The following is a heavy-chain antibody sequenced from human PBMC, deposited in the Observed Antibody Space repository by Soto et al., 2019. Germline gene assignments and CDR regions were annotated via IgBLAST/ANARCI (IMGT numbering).Heavy chain of an antibody. J-gene: IGHJ4*02. Sequence: QLQLQESGPGLVKPSETLSLTCSVSGDSINSDNYYWGWIRQPPGKGLEWIGSIYYRGNTYYNPSLKTRVTISLDKSKSQFSLKLNSVTAADSAVYFCARLEGLATSSDYFDYWGQGNLVTVSS. CDR2: IYYRGNT. CDR3: ARLEGLATSSDYFDY. CDR1: GDSINSDNYY. D-gene: IGHD3-9*01. V-gene: IGHV4-39*01.